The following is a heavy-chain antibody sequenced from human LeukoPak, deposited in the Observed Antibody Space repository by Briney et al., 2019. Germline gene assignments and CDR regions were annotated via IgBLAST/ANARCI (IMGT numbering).Heavy chain of an antibody. CDR1: GYTVTGHY. J-gene: IGHJ4*02. D-gene: IGHD5-18*01. V-gene: IGHV1-2*07. CDR2: INPNSGVT. CDR3: AKDAYSGFSSSYNMDS. Sequence: ASVKVSCKASGYTVTGHYLHWVRQAPGQGLERMGWINPNSGVTNYAHKFQGRVTMTRDTSINTAYMELHSLTSDDTAMYYCAKDAYSGFSSSYNMDSWGQGTLVTVSS.